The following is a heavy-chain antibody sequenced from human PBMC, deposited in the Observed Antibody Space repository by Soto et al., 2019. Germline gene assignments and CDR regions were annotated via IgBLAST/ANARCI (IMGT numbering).Heavy chain of an antibody. D-gene: IGHD3-10*01. J-gene: IGHJ5*02. CDR2: IYSGGAT. Sequence: PGGSLRLSCAAAGFSVSTSHSSWVRQAPGKGLEWVSVIYSGGATHYAVSVKGRLIISRDKSKNTVDLQMNSLRAEDTAVYYCAKVGPYMFRYHWFGPWGPGTLVTVSS. CDR1: GFSVSTSH. CDR3: AKVGPYMFRYHWFGP. V-gene: IGHV3-53*01.